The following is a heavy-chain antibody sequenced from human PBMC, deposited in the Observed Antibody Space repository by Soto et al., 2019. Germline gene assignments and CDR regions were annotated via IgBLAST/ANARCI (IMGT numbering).Heavy chain of an antibody. CDR3: SKATRGGAATLIRDY. Sequence: VQLLESGGGLVQPGGSLRLSCAAAGFTFSIYAMSWVRQAPGKGLEWVSAISGSGGTTYYADSVKGRFTISRDNAKNTLYLQMNSLRADETAVYYCSKATRGGAATLIRDYWGQGTLVTVSS. CDR1: GFTFSIYA. V-gene: IGHV3-23*01. J-gene: IGHJ4*02. D-gene: IGHD6-13*01. CDR2: ISGSGGTT.